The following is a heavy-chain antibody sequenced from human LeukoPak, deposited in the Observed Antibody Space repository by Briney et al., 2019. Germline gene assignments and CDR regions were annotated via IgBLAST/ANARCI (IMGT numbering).Heavy chain of an antibody. CDR2: IYYSGNT. Sequence: SETLSLTCTVSGGSISSDYWSWLRQPPGKGLEWIGYIYYSGNTNYNPSLKSRATISVDMSKKQFSLKLSSVTAADTAVYYCAREGYYYDSTGGAFDIWGQGTMVTVSS. D-gene: IGHD3-22*01. J-gene: IGHJ3*02. V-gene: IGHV4-59*12. CDR3: AREGYYYDSTGGAFDI. CDR1: GGSISSDY.